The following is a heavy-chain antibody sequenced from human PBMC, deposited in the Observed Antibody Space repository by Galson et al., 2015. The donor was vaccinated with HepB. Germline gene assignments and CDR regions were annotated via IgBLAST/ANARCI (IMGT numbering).Heavy chain of an antibody. V-gene: IGHV4-34*01. J-gene: IGHJ5*02. Sequence: LSLTCAVYGGSFSGYYWSWIRQPPGKGLEWIGEINHSGSTNYNPSLTSRVTISVDTSKNQFSLKLSSVTAADTAVYYCARVGGVRFLEWLPRGNWFDPWGQGTLVTVSS. CDR3: ARVGGVRFLEWLPRGNWFDP. CDR1: GGSFSGYY. CDR2: INHSGST. D-gene: IGHD3-3*01.